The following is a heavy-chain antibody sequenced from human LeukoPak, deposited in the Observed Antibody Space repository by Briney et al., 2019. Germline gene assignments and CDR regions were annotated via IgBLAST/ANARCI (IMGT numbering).Heavy chain of an antibody. Sequence: VASVKVSCKASGGTFSSYAISWVRQAPGQGLEWMGGIIPIFGTANYAQKFQGRVMITADESTSTAYMELSSLRSEDTAVYYCARDSKGPYSSSWYRGELVGYFDYWGQGTLVTVSS. CDR3: ARDSKGPYSSSWYRGELVGYFDY. CDR1: GGTFSSYA. D-gene: IGHD6-13*01. J-gene: IGHJ4*02. CDR2: IIPIFGTA. V-gene: IGHV1-69*13.